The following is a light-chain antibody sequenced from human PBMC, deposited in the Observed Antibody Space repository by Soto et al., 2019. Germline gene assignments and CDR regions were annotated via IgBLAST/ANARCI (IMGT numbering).Light chain of an antibody. J-gene: IGLJ1*01. V-gene: IGLV1-51*01. CDR2: DTD. CDR3: ATWDSSLSVYV. CDR1: SSNIGKNY. Sequence: QAVVTQPPSVSAAPGQKVTISCSGSSSNIGKNYVSWYQQLPGTAPKLLIYDTDKRPSGILDRFSGSKSGTSATLGITGLQTGDEADYYCATWDSSLSVYVFGTGTKVTVL.